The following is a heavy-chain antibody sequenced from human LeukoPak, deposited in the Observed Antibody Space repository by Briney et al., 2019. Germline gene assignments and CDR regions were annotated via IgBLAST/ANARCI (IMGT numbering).Heavy chain of an antibody. D-gene: IGHD2-15*01. CDR1: GFTFSSYS. V-gene: IGHV3-21*01. CDR3: ARKGYCSGGSCYYYFDY. J-gene: IGHJ4*02. CDR2: ISSSSSYI. Sequence: TGGSLRLSCAASGFTFSSYSTNWVRQAPGKGLEWVSSISSSSSYIYYADSVKGRFTISRDKAKNSLYLQMNSLRAEDTAVYYCARKGYCSGGSCYYYFDYWGQGTLVTVSS.